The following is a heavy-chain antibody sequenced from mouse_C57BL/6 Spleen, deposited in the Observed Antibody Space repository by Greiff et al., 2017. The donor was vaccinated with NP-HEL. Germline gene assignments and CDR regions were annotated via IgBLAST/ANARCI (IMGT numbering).Heavy chain of an antibody. D-gene: IGHD1-1*01. CDR3: ARDRTPYYYGSSSLFDY. Sequence: EVQRVESGGGLVKPGGSLKLSCAASGFTFSSYAMSWVRQTPEKRLEWVATISDGGSYTYYPDNVKGRFTISRDNAKNNLYLQMSHLKSEDTAMYYCARDRTPYYYGSSSLFDYWGQGTTLTVSS. J-gene: IGHJ2*01. V-gene: IGHV5-4*01. CDR1: GFTFSSYA. CDR2: ISDGGSYT.